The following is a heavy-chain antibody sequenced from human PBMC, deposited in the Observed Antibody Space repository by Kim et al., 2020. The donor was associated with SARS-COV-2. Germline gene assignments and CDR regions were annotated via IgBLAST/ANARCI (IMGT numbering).Heavy chain of an antibody. D-gene: IGHD1-1*01. V-gene: IGHV1-2*02. CDR3: AREGLEEVTWGY. J-gene: IGHJ4*02. Sequence: SYAQKVQGRVTLTRDTSISTAYMELSRLRSDDTALYYCAREGLEEVTWGYWGQGTLVTVSS.